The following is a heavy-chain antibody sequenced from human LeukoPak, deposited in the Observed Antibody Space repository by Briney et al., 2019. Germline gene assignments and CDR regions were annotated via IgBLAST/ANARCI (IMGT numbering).Heavy chain of an antibody. CDR2: ISPDGNSA. V-gene: IGHV3-74*03. J-gene: IGHJ6*02. CDR3: ARVRGGRSWYYYGMDV. CDR1: GFTFNRYW. Sequence: GGSLRLSCAASGFTFNRYWMHWVRQAPGKGLVWVSRISPDGNSATYADSVKGRFTISRDNSKDRLYLQMNSLRPEDTAMYYCARVRGGRSWYYYGMDVWGRGTTVTVSS. D-gene: IGHD3-16*01.